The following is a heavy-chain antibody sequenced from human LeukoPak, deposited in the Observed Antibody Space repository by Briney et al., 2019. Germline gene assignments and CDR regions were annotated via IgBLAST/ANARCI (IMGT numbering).Heavy chain of an antibody. CDR3: ARCMITFGGATTFDY. J-gene: IGHJ4*02. D-gene: IGHD3-16*01. Sequence: GGSLRLSCAASGFTFSSYWMSWVRQAPGKGLEWVANIKQDGSEKYYVDSVKGRFTISRDNAKNSLYLQMNSLRAEDMAVYYCARCMITFGGATTFDYWGQGTLVTVSS. V-gene: IGHV3-7*01. CDR2: IKQDGSEK. CDR1: GFTFSSYW.